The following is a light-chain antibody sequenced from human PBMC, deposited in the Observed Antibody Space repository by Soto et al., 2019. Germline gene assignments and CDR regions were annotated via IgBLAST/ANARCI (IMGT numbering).Light chain of an antibody. J-gene: IGKJ1*01. CDR1: QSVSSN. CDR2: GAS. CDR3: HQYGTSFRT. Sequence: EIVMTQSPATLSVSPGERASLSCRASQSVSSNLAWYQQKPGQAPRLLISGASTRATGVPARFRGSGSGTDFTLTISRLEPEDFALYYCHQYGTSFRTFGQGTKVDIK. V-gene: IGKV3-15*01.